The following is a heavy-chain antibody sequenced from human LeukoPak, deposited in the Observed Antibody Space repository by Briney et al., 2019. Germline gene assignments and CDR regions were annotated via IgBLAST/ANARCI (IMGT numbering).Heavy chain of an antibody. CDR1: GFTFSSHA. D-gene: IGHD3/OR15-3a*01. J-gene: IGHJ4*02. V-gene: IGHV3-23*01. CDR2: ISTSGDRT. Sequence: GGPLRLSCAASGFTFSSHAMTWVRQAPGKGLEWVSSISTSGDRTYYADSVKGRFTISRDNSKNTLSLQMSSLRAEDTAVYYCTKDIPGLVWSGKWGQGTLVTVSS. CDR3: TKDIPGLVWSGK.